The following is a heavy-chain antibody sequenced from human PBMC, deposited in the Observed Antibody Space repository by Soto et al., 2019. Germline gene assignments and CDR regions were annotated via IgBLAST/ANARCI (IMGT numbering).Heavy chain of an antibody. Sequence: KVSCKASGAIFSGDAISWVRHAPGQGLEWMGGVLGVFGTAKYAQKFQGRVTITADKSTTTAYMELSSLRSDDTAVYFCARSTGSYYPTFFDHWGQGTLVTVSS. V-gene: IGHV1-69*06. D-gene: IGHD1-26*01. J-gene: IGHJ4*02. CDR1: GAIFSGDA. CDR3: ARSTGSYYPTFFDH. CDR2: VLGVFGTA.